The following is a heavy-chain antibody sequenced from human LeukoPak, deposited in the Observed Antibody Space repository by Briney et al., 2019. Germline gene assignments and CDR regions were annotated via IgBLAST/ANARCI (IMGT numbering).Heavy chain of an antibody. CDR2: ISYDGRNQ. J-gene: IGHJ4*02. Sequence: TGGSLRLSCAASGFTFSNYAMHWVRQAPGKGLEWVAVISYDGRNQYYEDSVKGRFTISRDNSKSTLHLQMNSLRGEDTAVYNCARYGGFLDYWGQGTLVTVSS. CDR3: ARYGGFLDY. D-gene: IGHD3-16*01. V-gene: IGHV3-30*04. CDR1: GFTFSNYA.